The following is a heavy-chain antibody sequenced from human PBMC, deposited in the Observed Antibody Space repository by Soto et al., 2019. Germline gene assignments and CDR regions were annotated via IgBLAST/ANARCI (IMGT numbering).Heavy chain of an antibody. V-gene: IGHV3-30-3*01. D-gene: IGHD4-17*01. CDR1: GFTFSSYA. J-gene: IGHJ6*02. Sequence: GGSLRLSCAASGFTFSSYAMHWVRQAPGKGLEWVAVISYDGSNKYYADSVKGRFTISRDNSKNTLYLQMNSLRAEDTAVYYCAKDATVVTPDYYYGMDVWGQGTTVTVSS. CDR2: ISYDGSNK. CDR3: AKDATVVTPDYYYGMDV.